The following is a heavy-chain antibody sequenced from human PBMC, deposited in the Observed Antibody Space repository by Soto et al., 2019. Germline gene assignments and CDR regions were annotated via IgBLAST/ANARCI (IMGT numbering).Heavy chain of an antibody. J-gene: IGHJ4*02. Sequence: KASETLSLTCTVSGASVGSGSFYWSWIRQPPGKGLEWIGYVFFSGGTNYNPSLKSRVTISIDTSKNQFSLKLISVTAADTAVYYCARVSTYYFDSSGSYTSDYWGQGTLVTVSS. CDR3: ARVSTYYFDSSGSYTSDY. CDR1: GASVGSGSFY. CDR2: VFFSGGT. D-gene: IGHD3-22*01. V-gene: IGHV4-61*01.